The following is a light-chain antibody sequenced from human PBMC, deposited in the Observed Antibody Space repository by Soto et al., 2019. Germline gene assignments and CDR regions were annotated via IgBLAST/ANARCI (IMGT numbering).Light chain of an antibody. CDR2: DNN. CDR3: GTWDTSPSAGYV. V-gene: IGLV1-51*01. J-gene: IGLJ1*01. Sequence: QSVLTQPPSVSAAPGQKVTTSCSGSSSNIGSNYVSWYQQLPGTAPKLLIYDNNKRPSGIPDRFSGSKSGTSATLGITGLQTGDEADYYCGTWDTSPSAGYVFGTGTKVTVL. CDR1: SSNIGSNY.